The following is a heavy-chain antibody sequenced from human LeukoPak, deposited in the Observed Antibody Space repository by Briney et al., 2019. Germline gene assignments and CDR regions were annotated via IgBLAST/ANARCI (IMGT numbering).Heavy chain of an antibody. CDR3: ARAPSYDSSGYYYLGAFDI. D-gene: IGHD3-22*01. J-gene: IGHJ3*02. Sequence: GGSLRLSCAASGFTFSSYAMHWVRQAPGKGLEWVAVISYDGSNKYYADAVKGRFTISRDNSRNTLYLQMNSLRAEDTAVYYCARAPSYDSSGYYYLGAFDIWGQGTMVTVSS. V-gene: IGHV3-30*04. CDR1: GFTFSSYA. CDR2: ISYDGSNK.